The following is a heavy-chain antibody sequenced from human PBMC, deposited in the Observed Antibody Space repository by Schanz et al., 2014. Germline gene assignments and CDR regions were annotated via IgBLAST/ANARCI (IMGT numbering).Heavy chain of an antibody. CDR2: IKEDGSVK. Sequence: EVQLAESGGGLVQPGGSLRLSCAASTFTFSSDWMSWVRQAPGKGLEWVANIKEDGSVKDYVDSVKGRFTISRDNAKNSLYLQMTSLRAEDTAVYYCARKSLVSAHYDSWGQGTLVTVSS. V-gene: IGHV3-7*02. CDR3: ARKSLVSAHYDS. J-gene: IGHJ4*02. CDR1: TFTFSSDW. D-gene: IGHD2-21*01.